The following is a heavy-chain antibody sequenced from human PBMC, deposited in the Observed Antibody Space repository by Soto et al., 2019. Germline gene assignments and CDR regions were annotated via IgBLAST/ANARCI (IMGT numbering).Heavy chain of an antibody. CDR1: GGSISSYY. J-gene: IGHJ4*02. CDR2: IYYSGST. V-gene: IGHV4-59*08. Sequence: QVQLQESGPGLVKPSETLSLTCTVSGGSISSYYWSWIRQPPGKGLEWLGYIYYSGSTNYNPSLKSRVTLSVDTSKNQFSLKLSSVTAADTAVYYCARRRGRGFYYFDYWGQGTLVTVSS. D-gene: IGHD2-15*01. CDR3: ARRRGRGFYYFDY.